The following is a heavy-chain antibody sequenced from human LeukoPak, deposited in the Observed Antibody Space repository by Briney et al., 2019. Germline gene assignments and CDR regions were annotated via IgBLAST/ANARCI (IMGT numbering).Heavy chain of an antibody. CDR2: ISGSGGST. J-gene: IGHJ4*02. D-gene: IGHD3-3*01. Sequence: GGSLRLSCAASGFTFSSYAMSWVRQAPGKGLEWVSAISGSGGSTYYADSVKGRFTISRDNSKNTLYLQMNSLRAEDTAVYYCAKEEKYYDFWSGYYGGAYYFDYWGQGTLVTVSS. V-gene: IGHV3-23*01. CDR3: AKEEKYYDFWSGYYGGAYYFDY. CDR1: GFTFSSYA.